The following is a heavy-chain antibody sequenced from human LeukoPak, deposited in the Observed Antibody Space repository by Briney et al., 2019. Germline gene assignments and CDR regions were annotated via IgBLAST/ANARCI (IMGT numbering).Heavy chain of an antibody. CDR2: ISSSGSTI. D-gene: IGHD3-3*01. Sequence: PGGSLRLSCAAYGFTFSDYYMSWIRQAPGKGLEWVSYISSSGSTIYYADSVKGRFTISRDNAKNSLYLQMNSLRAEDTAVYYCARDYDFWSGHQGFDPWGQGTLVTVSS. J-gene: IGHJ5*02. V-gene: IGHV3-11*01. CDR1: GFTFSDYY. CDR3: ARDYDFWSGHQGFDP.